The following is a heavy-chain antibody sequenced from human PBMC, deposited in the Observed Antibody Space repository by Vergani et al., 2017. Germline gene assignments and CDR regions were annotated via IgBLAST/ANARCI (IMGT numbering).Heavy chain of an antibody. CDR3: AVTMVRGVIINAFDI. Sequence: EVQLVQSGAEVKKPGESLRISCKGSGYSFTSYWISWVRQMPGKGLEWMGRIDPSDSYTNYSPSFQGHVTISAGKSISTAYLQWSSLKASDTAMCYCAVTMVRGVIINAFDIWGQGTMVTVSS. V-gene: IGHV5-10-1*03. CDR2: IDPSDSYT. CDR1: GYSFTSYW. D-gene: IGHD3-10*01. J-gene: IGHJ3*02.